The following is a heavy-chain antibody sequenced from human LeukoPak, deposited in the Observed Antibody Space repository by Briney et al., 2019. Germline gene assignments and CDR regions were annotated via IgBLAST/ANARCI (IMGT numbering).Heavy chain of an antibody. Sequence: GASVKVSCRASVYTFTSYDINWVRQATGQGLEWMGWMNPNSGNTGYAQKFQGRVTMTRNTSISTAYMELSSLRSEDTAVYYCARRGIAVAGNDYWGQGTLVTVSS. D-gene: IGHD6-19*01. CDR3: ARRGIAVAGNDY. CDR2: MNPNSGNT. V-gene: IGHV1-8*01. CDR1: VYTFTSYD. J-gene: IGHJ4*02.